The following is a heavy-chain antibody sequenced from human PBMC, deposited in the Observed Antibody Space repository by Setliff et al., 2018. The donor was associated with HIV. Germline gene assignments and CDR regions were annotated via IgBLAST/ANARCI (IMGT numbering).Heavy chain of an antibody. CDR3: ARAPRGVGSSSYFDY. J-gene: IGHJ4*02. Sequence: ASVKVSCKASGYTFSSYGINWVRQATGQGLEWMGWMNPNSGNTGYAQKFQGRVTMTRKTSTSTAFMELISLRSEDTAVYYCARAPRGVGSSSYFDYWGQGALVTVSS. V-gene: IGHV1-8*02. D-gene: IGHD2-2*01. CDR1: GYTFSSYG. CDR2: MNPNSGNT.